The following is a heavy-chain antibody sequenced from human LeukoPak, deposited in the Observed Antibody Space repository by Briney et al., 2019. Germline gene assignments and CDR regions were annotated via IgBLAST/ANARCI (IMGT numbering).Heavy chain of an antibody. Sequence: SETLSLTCTVSGGSISSYYWSWIRQPAGKGLEWIGRIYTSGSTNYNPSLKSRVTMSVDTSKNQFSLKLSSVTAADTAVYYCARDIRGWPHSSGNWFDPWGQGTLVTVSS. D-gene: IGHD6-19*01. CDR2: IYTSGST. CDR1: GGSISSYY. V-gene: IGHV4-4*07. CDR3: ARDIRGWPHSSGNWFDP. J-gene: IGHJ5*02.